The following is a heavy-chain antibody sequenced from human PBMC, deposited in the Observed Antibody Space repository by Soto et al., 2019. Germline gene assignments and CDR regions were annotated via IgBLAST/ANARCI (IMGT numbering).Heavy chain of an antibody. J-gene: IGHJ3*02. Sequence: QAQLVQSGAEVKKPGASANISCKASGYTFTRYNIHWVRQAAGQGLEWMGIIDTSGGSADYTQRFQGRDTMTRDTSTGTVYMELSSLGSEDTAVYYCARDLPRDLVRGSFDIWGQGTMVTVSS. V-gene: IGHV1-46*01. D-gene: IGHD3-10*01. CDR2: IDTSGGSA. CDR3: ARDLPRDLVRGSFDI. CDR1: GYTFTRYN.